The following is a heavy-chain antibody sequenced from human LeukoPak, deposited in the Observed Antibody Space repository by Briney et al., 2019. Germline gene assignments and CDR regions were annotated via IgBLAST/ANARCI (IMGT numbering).Heavy chain of an antibody. CDR1: GFTLSSYA. V-gene: IGHV3-23*01. J-gene: IGHJ4*02. Sequence: GGSLRLSCAASGFTLSSYAMSWVRQAPGKGLEWVSVISGSGGSTYYADSVKGRFTISRDNSKNTLYLQMNSLRAEDTAVSYCAKLPGSSAQGAFFDYWGQGTLVTVSS. CDR2: ISGSGGST. D-gene: IGHD2-2*01. CDR3: AKLPGSSAQGAFFDY.